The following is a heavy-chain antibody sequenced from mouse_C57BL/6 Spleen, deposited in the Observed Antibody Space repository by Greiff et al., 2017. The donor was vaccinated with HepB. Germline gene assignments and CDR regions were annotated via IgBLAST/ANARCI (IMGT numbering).Heavy chain of an antibody. D-gene: IGHD2-3*01. V-gene: IGHV10-3*01. Sequence: EVKLVESGGGLVQPKGSLKLSCAASGFTFNTYAMHWVRQAPGKGLEWVARIRSESSNYATYYADSVKDRFTISRDDSQSMLYLQMNNLKTEDTAMYYCVRDGYYDYAMDYWGQGTSVTVSS. CDR1: GFTFNTYA. CDR3: VRDGYYDYAMDY. CDR2: IRSESSNYAT. J-gene: IGHJ4*01.